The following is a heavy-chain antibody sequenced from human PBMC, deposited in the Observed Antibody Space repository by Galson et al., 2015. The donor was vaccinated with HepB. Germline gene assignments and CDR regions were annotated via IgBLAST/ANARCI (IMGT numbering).Heavy chain of an antibody. CDR2: INHSGST. J-gene: IGHJ3*02. V-gene: IGHV4-34*01. CDR3: AREVPGGSGSYPVGAFDI. CDR1: GGSFSGYY. Sequence: ETLSLTCAVYGGSFSGYYWSWIRQPPGKGLEWIGEINHSGSTNYNPSLKSRVTISVDTSKNQFSLKLSSVTAADTAVYYCAREVPGGSGSYPVGAFDIWGQGTMVTVSS. D-gene: IGHD3-10*01.